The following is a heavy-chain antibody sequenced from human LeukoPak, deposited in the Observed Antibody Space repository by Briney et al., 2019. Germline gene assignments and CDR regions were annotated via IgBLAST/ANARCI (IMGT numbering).Heavy chain of an antibody. D-gene: IGHD1-7*01. J-gene: IGHJ6*03. CDR2: INDSGRI. V-gene: IGHV4-34*01. CDR3: ARRWNYGRNYYIDV. Sequence: PSETLSLTCAAYGGSFSNYYWSWIRQPPGKGLEWIGEINDSGRITYNPSFMSRVTVSVDTSKNQFSLRLTSVTATDTAVYYCARRWNYGRNYYIDVWGNGATVSVSS. CDR1: GGSFSNYY.